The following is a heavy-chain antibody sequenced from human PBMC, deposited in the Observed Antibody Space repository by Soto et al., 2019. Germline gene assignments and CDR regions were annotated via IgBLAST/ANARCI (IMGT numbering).Heavy chain of an antibody. CDR2: IYHSGTT. CDR3: ARTGYSSGWSIPNDY. V-gene: IGHV4-31*03. Sequence: QVQLQESGPGLVKPSQTLSLTCTVSGGSISSGGYYWSWIRQNPGKGLEWIGYIYHSGTTYYNPSLKSRVTISVDTSKNQFSLKLSSVTAADTAVYYCARTGYSSGWSIPNDYWGQETLVTVSS. D-gene: IGHD6-19*01. J-gene: IGHJ4*02. CDR1: GGSISSGGYY.